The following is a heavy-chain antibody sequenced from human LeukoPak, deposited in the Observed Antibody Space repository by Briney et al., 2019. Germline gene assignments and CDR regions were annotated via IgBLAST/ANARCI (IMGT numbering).Heavy chain of an antibody. V-gene: IGHV3-64*01. Sequence: GGSLRLSCAASGFTFSSYAMHWVRQAPGKRLEYVSAISSNGGSTYYANSVKGRFTISRDNSKNTLYLQMGSLRAEDMAVYYCAREGYDISTGYYSFDYWGQGTLGTVSS. J-gene: IGHJ4*02. CDR3: AREGYDISTGYYSFDY. D-gene: IGHD3-9*01. CDR1: GFTFSSYA. CDR2: ISSNGGST.